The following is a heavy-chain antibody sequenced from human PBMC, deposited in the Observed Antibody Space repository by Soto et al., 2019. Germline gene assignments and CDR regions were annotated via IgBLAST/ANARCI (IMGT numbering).Heavy chain of an antibody. CDR2: IYPTGST. V-gene: IGHV4-4*07. Sequence: QVQLQESGPGLVKPSETLSLSYTVSGGSFSSYYCNWVRKSAGKGLEWIGRIYPTGSTTYNPSLKSRLTMSVDTSTNQFSLRLTSMTAADTAVYYCATGRSEIVPGAMDTWGQGTLVTVSS. CDR3: ATGRSEIVPGAMDT. J-gene: IGHJ5*02. D-gene: IGHD2-2*01. CDR1: GGSFSSYY.